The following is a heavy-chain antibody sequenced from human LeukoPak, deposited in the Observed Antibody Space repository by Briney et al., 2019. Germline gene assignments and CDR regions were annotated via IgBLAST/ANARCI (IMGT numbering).Heavy chain of an antibody. Sequence: GASVKVSCKASGYTFTSYGISWVRQAPGQGLEWMGWISAYNGNTNYAQKLQGRVTMTTDTSTSTAYMELRSLRSDDTAVYYCAREWGYSSSWYVVGYYYGMGVWGQGTTVTVSS. CDR2: ISAYNGNT. CDR3: AREWGYSSSWYVVGYYYGMGV. J-gene: IGHJ6*02. CDR1: GYTFTSYG. D-gene: IGHD6-13*01. V-gene: IGHV1-18*01.